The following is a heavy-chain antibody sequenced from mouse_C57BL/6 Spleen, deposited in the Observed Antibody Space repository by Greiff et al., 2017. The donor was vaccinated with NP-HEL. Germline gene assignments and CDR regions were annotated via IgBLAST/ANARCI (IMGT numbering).Heavy chain of an antibody. CDR1: GFSFNTYA. CDR2: IRSKSNNYAT. D-gene: IGHD1-1*01. CDR3: VREIMTTVVAPFAY. Sequence: EVQLVESGGGLVQPKGSLKLSCAASGFSFNTYAMNWVRQAPGKGLEWVARIRSKSNNYATYYADSVKDRFTISRDDSESMLYLQMNNLKTEDTAMYYWVREIMTTVVAPFAYWGQGTLVTVSA. V-gene: IGHV10-1*01. J-gene: IGHJ3*01.